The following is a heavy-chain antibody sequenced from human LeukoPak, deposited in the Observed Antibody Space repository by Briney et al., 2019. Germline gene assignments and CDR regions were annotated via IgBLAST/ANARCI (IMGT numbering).Heavy chain of an antibody. CDR3: ARDLASGSRGGNRAFDI. D-gene: IGHD1-26*01. CDR2: IHYSGST. J-gene: IGHJ3*02. V-gene: IGHV4-61*01. CDR1: GGSISSSSYY. Sequence: SETLSLTCTVSGGSISSSSYYWGWIRQPPGKGLEWIGYIHYSGSTNYNPSLKSRVTISVDTSKNQFSLKLSSVTAADTAVYYCARDLASGSRGGNRAFDIWGQGTMVTVSS.